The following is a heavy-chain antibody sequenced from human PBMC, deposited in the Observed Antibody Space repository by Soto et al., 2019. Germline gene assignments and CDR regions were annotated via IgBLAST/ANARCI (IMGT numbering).Heavy chain of an antibody. CDR2: ISSSSSTI. J-gene: IGHJ4*02. D-gene: IGHD2-21*01. Sequence: GGSLRLSCAASGFTFSSYSMNWVRQAPGKGLEWVSYISSSSSTIYYADSVKGRFTISRDNAKNSLYLQMNSLRAEDTAVYYCARAYCGGDCYGDHWGQGTLVTVSS. CDR3: ARAYCGGDCYGDH. V-gene: IGHV3-48*01. CDR1: GFTFSSYS.